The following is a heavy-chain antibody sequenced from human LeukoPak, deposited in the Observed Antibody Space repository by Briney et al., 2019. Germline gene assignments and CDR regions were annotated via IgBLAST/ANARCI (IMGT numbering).Heavy chain of an antibody. J-gene: IGHJ5*02. CDR1: GGSISSYY. CDR3: AIDTPCSGGSCYLVTWFDP. CDR2: IYTSGST. V-gene: IGHV4-4*07. D-gene: IGHD2-15*01. Sequence: SETLSLTCTVSGGSISSYYWSWIRQPAGKGLEWIGRIYTSGSTNYNPSLKSRVTMSVDTSKNQFSLKLSSVTAADTAVYYCAIDTPCSGGSCYLVTWFDPWGQGTLVTVPS.